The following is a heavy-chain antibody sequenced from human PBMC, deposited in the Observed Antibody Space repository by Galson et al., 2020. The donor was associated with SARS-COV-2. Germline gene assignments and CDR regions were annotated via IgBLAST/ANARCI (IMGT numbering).Heavy chain of an antibody. D-gene: IGHD2-2*01. V-gene: IGHV3-30-3*01. CDR3: ARDRVPYAVMEGGDFYYGMDV. CDR1: GFTFKNYA. Sequence: GGSLRLSCAASGFTFKNYAMHWVRQAPGKGLEWVAVISYDGSNKYYADSVKGRFTISRDNSKNTLYLQMNSLRAEDTAVYYCARDRVPYAVMEGGDFYYGMDVWGQGTTVHVSS. CDR2: ISYDGSNK. J-gene: IGHJ6*02.